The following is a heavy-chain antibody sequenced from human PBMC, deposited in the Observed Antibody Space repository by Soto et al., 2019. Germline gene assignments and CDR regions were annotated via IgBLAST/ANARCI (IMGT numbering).Heavy chain of an antibody. V-gene: IGHV3-15*07. D-gene: IGHD3-10*01. CDR1: GFTFSNAW. Sequence: GGSLRLSCAASGFTFSNAWMNWVRQAPGKGLEWVGRIKSKTDGGTTDYAAPVKGRFTISRDDSKNTLDLQMNSLKTEDTAVYYCTTVDVTMVRGVIMKYYYYGMDVWGQGTTVTVSS. CDR3: TTVDVTMVRGVIMKYYYYGMDV. J-gene: IGHJ6*02. CDR2: IKSKTDGGTT.